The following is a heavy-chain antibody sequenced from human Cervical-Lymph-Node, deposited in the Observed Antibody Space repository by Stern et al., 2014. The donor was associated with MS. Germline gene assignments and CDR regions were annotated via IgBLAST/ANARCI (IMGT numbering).Heavy chain of an antibody. V-gene: IGHV1-46*01. CDR1: GYTFTSYY. Sequence: QVQLGQSGAEVKKPGASVKVSCKASGYTFTSYYMHWVRQAPGQGLEWMGIINPSGGSTSYAQKFQGRVTMTRDTSTSTVSMELRSLRSEDTAVYYCARGYPEDYGDYNTRYYFDYWGQGTLVTVSS. CDR3: ARGYPEDYGDYNTRYYFDY. D-gene: IGHD4-17*01. CDR2: INPSGGST. J-gene: IGHJ4*02.